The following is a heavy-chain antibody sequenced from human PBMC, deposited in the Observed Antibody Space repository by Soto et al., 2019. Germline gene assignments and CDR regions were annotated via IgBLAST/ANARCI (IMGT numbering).Heavy chain of an antibody. J-gene: IGHJ4*02. CDR1: GFTFSRYG. CDR3: AKDRRFYDNSGYYYYFDN. D-gene: IGHD3-22*01. CDR2: VSDDGNDK. V-gene: IGHV3-30*18. Sequence: SLRLSCVASGFTFSRYGMHWVRQAPGKGLEWVAVVSDDGNDKFYADSVQGRFTISRDDSRNTVYLQMNSLRPEDTAVYHCAKDRRFYDNSGYYYYFDNWGQGP.